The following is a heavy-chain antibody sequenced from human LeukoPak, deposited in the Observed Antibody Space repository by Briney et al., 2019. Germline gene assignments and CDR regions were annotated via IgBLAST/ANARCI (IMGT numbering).Heavy chain of an antibody. J-gene: IGHJ4*02. D-gene: IGHD4-23*01. CDR2: IYYSGST. CDR1: GGSMSSGDYY. V-gene: IGHV4-30-4*01. CDR3: ARDPGDDGGNSGY. Sequence: SQTLSLTCTVSGGSMSSGDYYWSWIRQPPGKGLEWIGYIYYSGSTYYNPSLKSRVTISVDTSKNQFSLKLSSVTAADTAVYYCARDPGDDGGNSGYGGEGTLVTVSS.